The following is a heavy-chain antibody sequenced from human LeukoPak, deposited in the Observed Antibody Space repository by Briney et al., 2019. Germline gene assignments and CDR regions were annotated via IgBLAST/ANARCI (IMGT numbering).Heavy chain of an antibody. V-gene: IGHV3-23*01. CDR3: ARLLYRDAFDI. Sequence: GGSLRLSCAASRFTFSTYAMTWVRQAPGKRLEWVSAISTSDLTTYYADSVKGRFTISRDNSKNTLYLQMNSLRAEDAAVYYCARLLYRDAFDIWGQGTMVTVSS. CDR2: ISTSDLTT. J-gene: IGHJ3*02. D-gene: IGHD2-8*01. CDR1: RFTFSTYA.